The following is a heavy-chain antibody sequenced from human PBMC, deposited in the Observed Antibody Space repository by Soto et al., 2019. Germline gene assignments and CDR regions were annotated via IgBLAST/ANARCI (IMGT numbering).Heavy chain of an antibody. V-gene: IGHV3-53*02. D-gene: IGHD7-27*01. Sequence: EVHLVESGGGLIQPGGSLRLSGVVSGFKVSDNRMTWVRQAPGQGLEWVTDLYFYGSANFADSVRGRFTISKDDSKNTVYLQMSNLRAEDTAVYYCARVGTSESFFDYWGQGTLVTVSP. CDR1: GFKVSDNR. J-gene: IGHJ4*02. CDR3: ARVGTSESFFDY. CDR2: LYFYGSA.